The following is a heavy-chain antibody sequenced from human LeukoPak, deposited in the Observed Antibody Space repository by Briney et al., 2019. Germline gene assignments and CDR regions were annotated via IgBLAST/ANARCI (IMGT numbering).Heavy chain of an antibody. V-gene: IGHV3-21*01. CDR1: GFTFSSYS. D-gene: IGHD2-2*01. J-gene: IGHJ5*02. CDR2: ISSSSSYI. Sequence: GGSLRLSCAASGFTFSSYSMNWVRQAPGKGLEWASSISSSSSYIYYADSVKGRFTISRDNAKNSLYLQMNSLRAEDTAVYYCARGLYCSSTSCFSLDWFDPWGQGTLVTVSS. CDR3: ARGLYCSSTSCFSLDWFDP.